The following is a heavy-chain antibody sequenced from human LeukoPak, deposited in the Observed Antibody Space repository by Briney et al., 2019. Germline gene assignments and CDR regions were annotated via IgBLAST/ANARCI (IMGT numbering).Heavy chain of an antibody. CDR1: GYTFTSYD. J-gene: IGHJ4*02. CDR2: MNPNSGNT. Sequence: ASVKVSCKASGYTFTSYDINWVRQATGQGLEWMGWMNPNSGNTGYAQKFQGRVTITRNTSISTAYMELSSLRSEDTAVYYCARTSSSWYRSLYYWGQGTLVPVSS. CDR3: ARTSSSWYRSLYY. V-gene: IGHV1-8*03. D-gene: IGHD6-13*01.